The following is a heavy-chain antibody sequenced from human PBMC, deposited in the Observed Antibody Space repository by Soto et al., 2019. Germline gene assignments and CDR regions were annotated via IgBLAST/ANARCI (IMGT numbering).Heavy chain of an antibody. D-gene: IGHD2-2*01. J-gene: IGHJ4*02. Sequence: EVQLVESGGGLVQPGGSLRLSCAASGFTFSSYWMHWVRQAPGKGLVWVSRINSDGSSTTYADSVKGRFTISRDNAKNTLYLRMNSLRAEDTAVYYCARVETCSSTSGYSVFDYWGQGTLVTVSS. CDR1: GFTFSSYW. V-gene: IGHV3-74*03. CDR3: ARVETCSSTSGYSVFDY. CDR2: INSDGSST.